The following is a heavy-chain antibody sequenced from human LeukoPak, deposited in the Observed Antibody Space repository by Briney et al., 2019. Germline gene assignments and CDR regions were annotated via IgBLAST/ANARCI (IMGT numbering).Heavy chain of an antibody. CDR2: IIPIFGTA. D-gene: IGHD2-2*01. Sequence: SVKVSCKASGGTFSSYAISWVRQASGQGLEWMGGIIPIFGTANYAQKFQGRVTITADESTSTAYMELSSLRSEDTAVYYCARAGDYCSSTSCYDGIGYWGQGTLVTVSS. CDR1: GGTFSSYA. CDR3: ARAGDYCSSTSCYDGIGY. J-gene: IGHJ4*02. V-gene: IGHV1-69*13.